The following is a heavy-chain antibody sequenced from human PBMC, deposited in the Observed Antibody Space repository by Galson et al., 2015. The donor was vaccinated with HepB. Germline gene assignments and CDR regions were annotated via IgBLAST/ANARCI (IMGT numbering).Heavy chain of an antibody. D-gene: IGHD3-10*01. CDR1: GFTVSSNY. CDR2: IYSGGST. Sequence: SLRLSCAASGFTVSSNYMSWVRQAPGKGLEWVSVIYSGGSTYYADSVKGRFTISRDNSKNTLYLQMNSLRAEDTAVYYCARDSYGSGSYYKRFDYWGQGTLVTVSS. J-gene: IGHJ4*02. V-gene: IGHV3-66*01. CDR3: ARDSYGSGSYYKRFDY.